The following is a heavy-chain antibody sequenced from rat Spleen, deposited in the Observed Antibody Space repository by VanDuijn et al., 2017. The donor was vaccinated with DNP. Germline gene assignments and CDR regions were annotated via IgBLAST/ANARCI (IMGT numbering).Heavy chain of an antibody. Sequence: EVQLVESGGGLVQPGRSLKLSCAASGFTFSDYYMAWVRQAPTKGLEWVASISPSGGSTYYRGSVKGRFTISRDNGKSTLYLQMDSLRSEDMATYYCARSGTYYGYNYVGYYVMDAWGQGASVTVSS. CDR1: GFTFSDYY. J-gene: IGHJ4*01. CDR3: ARSGTYYGYNYVGYYVMDA. CDR2: ISPSGGST. D-gene: IGHD1-9*01. V-gene: IGHV5-25*01.